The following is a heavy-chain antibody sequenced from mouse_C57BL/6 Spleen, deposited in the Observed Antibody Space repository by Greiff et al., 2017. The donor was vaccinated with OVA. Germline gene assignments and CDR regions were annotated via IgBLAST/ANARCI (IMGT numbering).Heavy chain of an antibody. CDR1: GFSLTSYG. D-gene: IGHD6-1*01. J-gene: IGHJ4*01. CDR3: ARHGHSLYAMDY. CDR2: IWSDGST. V-gene: IGHV2-6-1*01. Sequence: QVQLQQSGPGLVAPSQSLSITCTVSGFSLTSYGVHWVRQPPGKGLEWLVVIWSDGSTTYNSALKSRLSISKDNSKSQVFLKMNSLQTDDTAMYYCARHGHSLYAMDYWGQGTSVTVSS.